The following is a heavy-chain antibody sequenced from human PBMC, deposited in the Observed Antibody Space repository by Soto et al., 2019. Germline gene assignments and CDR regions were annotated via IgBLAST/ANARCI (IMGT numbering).Heavy chain of an antibody. CDR3: TTDLLEDIVVVPATSYS. CDR2: IKSKTDGGTT. J-gene: IGHJ4*02. V-gene: IGHV3-15*01. D-gene: IGHD2-2*01. CDR1: GFTFRNSW. Sequence: GXSLRLYCAASGFTFRNSWMSWVRQAPVKGLEWVGRIKSKTDGGTTDYAAPVKGRFTISRDDSKNTLYLQMNSLKTEDTAVYYCTTDLLEDIVVVPATSYSWGQGTLVTVSS.